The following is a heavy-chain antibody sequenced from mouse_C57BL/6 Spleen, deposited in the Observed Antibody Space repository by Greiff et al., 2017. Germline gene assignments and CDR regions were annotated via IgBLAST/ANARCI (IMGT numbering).Heavy chain of an antibody. D-gene: IGHD2-4*01. CDR2: ISSGSSTI. CDR3: ARDDYDGDYYAMDY. CDR1: GFTFSDYG. Sequence: EVKVVESGGGLVKPGGSLKLSCAASGFTFSDYGMHWVRQAPEKGLEWVAYISSGSSTIYYADTVKGRFTISRDNAKNTLFLQMTSLRSEDTAMYYCARDDYDGDYYAMDYWGQGTSVTVSS. V-gene: IGHV5-17*01. J-gene: IGHJ4*01.